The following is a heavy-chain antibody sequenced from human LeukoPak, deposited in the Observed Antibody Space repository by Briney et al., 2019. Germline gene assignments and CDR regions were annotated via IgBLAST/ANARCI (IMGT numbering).Heavy chain of an antibody. CDR2: IWYDESNK. D-gene: IGHD1-7*01. Sequence: GGSLRLSCAASGFTFGSYGMHWVRQAPGKGLEWVAVIWYDESNKYYADSVKGRFTISRDNSKNTLYVQMNSLRAEDTAVYYCARGTGISGTTRPLFDYWGQGTLVTVSS. J-gene: IGHJ4*02. V-gene: IGHV3-33*01. CDR1: GFTFGSYG. CDR3: ARGTGISGTTRPLFDY.